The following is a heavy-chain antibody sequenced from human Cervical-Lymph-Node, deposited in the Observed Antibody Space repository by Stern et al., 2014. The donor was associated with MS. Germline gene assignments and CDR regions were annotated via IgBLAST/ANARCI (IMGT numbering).Heavy chain of an antibody. Sequence: QVQLQQSGPGLVKPSETLSLTCTVSGGSISSYFWSWIRQPPGTGLEWIGYVYYSGSTNYNPSLKSRVTISVDTSKNQFSLKLSSVTAADTAVYYCARGRLNIVATTFDYWGQGTLVTVSS. J-gene: IGHJ4*02. D-gene: IGHD5-12*01. CDR2: VYYSGST. CDR3: ARGRLNIVATTFDY. V-gene: IGHV4-59*01. CDR1: GGSISSYF.